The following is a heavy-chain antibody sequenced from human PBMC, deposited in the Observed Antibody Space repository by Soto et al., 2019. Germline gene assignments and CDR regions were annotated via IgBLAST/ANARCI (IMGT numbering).Heavy chain of an antibody. Sequence: QVQLVQSGAEVKKPGSSVKVSCKASGGTFSSYAISWVRQAPGQGLEWMGGIIPIFGTANYAQKFQGRVTITADESTSTAYIELSSLRSEDTAVYYCARVGDTYYYFWSGYYICDYWGQGTLVTVSS. CDR2: IIPIFGTA. V-gene: IGHV1-69*01. J-gene: IGHJ4*02. D-gene: IGHD3-3*01. CDR1: GGTFSSYA. CDR3: ARVGDTYYYFWSGYYICDY.